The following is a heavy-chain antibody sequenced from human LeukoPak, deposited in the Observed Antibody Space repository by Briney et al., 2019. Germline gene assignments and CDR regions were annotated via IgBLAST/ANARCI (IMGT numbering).Heavy chain of an antibody. CDR2: IYTRGST. CDR1: GGSISSYF. Sequence: SESLSLTCSVSGGSISSYFSSWIRQPAGKGLEWLGRIYTRGSTDYNPSLKSRVTMSVDTSKNQFSLKLSSVTAADTAVYYCARNRRPVVDGTYYDYDYMDVWGKGTTVTVSS. CDR3: ARNRRPVVDGTYYDYDYMDV. J-gene: IGHJ6*03. D-gene: IGHD2-2*01. V-gene: IGHV4-4*07.